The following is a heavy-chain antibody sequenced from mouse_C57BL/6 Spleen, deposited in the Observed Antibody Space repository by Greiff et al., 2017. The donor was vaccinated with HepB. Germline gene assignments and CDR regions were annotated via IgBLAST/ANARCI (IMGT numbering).Heavy chain of an antibody. Sequence: VKLVESGAELARPGASVKLSCKASGYTFTSYGISWVKQRTGQGLEWIGEIYPRSGNTYYNEKFKGKATLTADKSSSTAYMELRSLTSEDSAVYFCARLGDNDYFDYWGQGTTLTVSS. CDR3: ARLGDNDYFDY. D-gene: IGHD6-1*01. J-gene: IGHJ2*01. V-gene: IGHV1-81*01. CDR1: GYTFTSYG. CDR2: IYPRSGNT.